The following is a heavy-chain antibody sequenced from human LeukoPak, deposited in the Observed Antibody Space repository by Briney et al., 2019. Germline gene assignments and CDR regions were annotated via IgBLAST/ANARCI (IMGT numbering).Heavy chain of an antibody. Sequence: SQTLSLTCTVSGGSISSGSYYWSWIRQPAGKGLEWIGRIYTSGSTNCNPSLKSRVTISLDTSKNQFSLKLSSVTAADTAVYYCARGDCGGDCYTEYFQHWGQGTLVTVSS. CDR3: ARGDCGGDCYTEYFQH. J-gene: IGHJ1*01. CDR2: IYTSGST. D-gene: IGHD2-21*02. CDR1: GGSISSGSYY. V-gene: IGHV4-61*02.